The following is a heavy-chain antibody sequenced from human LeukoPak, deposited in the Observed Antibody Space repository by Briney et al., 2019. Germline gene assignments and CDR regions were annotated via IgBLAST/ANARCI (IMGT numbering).Heavy chain of an antibody. CDR2: IYYSGST. Sequence: SEALSLTCTVSGGSISSYYWSWIRQPPGKGLEWIRYIYYSGSTNYNPSLKSRVTISVDTSKNQFSLKLSSVTAADTAVYYCARTTRYCTNGVCYIDSYYYGMDVWGQGTTVTVSS. CDR1: GGSISSYY. J-gene: IGHJ6*02. V-gene: IGHV4-59*01. CDR3: ARTTRYCTNGVCYIDSYYYGMDV. D-gene: IGHD2-8*01.